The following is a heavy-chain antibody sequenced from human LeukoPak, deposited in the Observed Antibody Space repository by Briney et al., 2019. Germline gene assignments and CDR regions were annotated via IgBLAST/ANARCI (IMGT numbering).Heavy chain of an antibody. J-gene: IGHJ4*02. V-gene: IGHV5-51*01. CDR1: GYSFTSYW. CDR3: ARQYCSSTSCHELDY. Sequence: GESLQISCQGSGYSFTSYWIGWVRPMPGKGLEWMGIIYPGDSDTRYSPSFQGQVTISADKSISTAYLQWSSLKASDTAMYYCARQYCSSTSCHELDYWGQGTLVTVSS. D-gene: IGHD2-2*01. CDR2: IYPGDSDT.